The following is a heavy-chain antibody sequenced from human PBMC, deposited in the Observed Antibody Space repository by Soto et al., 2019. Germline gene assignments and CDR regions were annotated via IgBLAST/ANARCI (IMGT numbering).Heavy chain of an antibody. Sequence: QVQLVESGGGVVQPGRSLRLSCAASGFTFSSYAMHWVRQAPGKGLEWVAVISYDGSNKYYADSVKGRFTISRDNSKNTLYLQMNSLRAEDTALYYCARVAVEMATIHVLDYWGQGTLVTVSS. CDR3: ARVAVEMATIHVLDY. J-gene: IGHJ4*02. V-gene: IGHV3-30-3*01. CDR2: ISYDGSNK. D-gene: IGHD5-12*01. CDR1: GFTFSSYA.